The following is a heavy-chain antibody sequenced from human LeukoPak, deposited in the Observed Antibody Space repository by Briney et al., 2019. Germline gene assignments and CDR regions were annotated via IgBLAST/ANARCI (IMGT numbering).Heavy chain of an antibody. Sequence: GGSLRFSGAASGFTFSSYEMNWVRQAPGKGLERVSYISSSGSTIYYADSVKGRFTISRDNAKNSLYLQMNSLRAEDTAVYYCAELGITMIGGVWGKGTTVTISS. CDR2: ISSSGSTI. CDR3: AELGITMIGGV. J-gene: IGHJ6*04. CDR1: GFTFSSYE. V-gene: IGHV3-48*03. D-gene: IGHD3-10*02.